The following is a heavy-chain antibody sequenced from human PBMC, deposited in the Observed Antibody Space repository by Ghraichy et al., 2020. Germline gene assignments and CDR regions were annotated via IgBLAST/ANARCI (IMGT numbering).Heavy chain of an antibody. J-gene: IGHJ4*02. CDR2: IYPDDSDT. V-gene: IGHV5-51*01. CDR3: ARQAAEVTNAPFHY. Sequence: GESLNISCKTSGYNFPNHWIGWVRRKPGKGLEWMGIIYPDDSDTRYSPSFQGQVTISVDKSINTTFLQWTSLEPSDTALYYCARQAAEVTNAPFHYWGQGTLVTVSS. D-gene: IGHD4-17*01. CDR1: GYNFPNHW.